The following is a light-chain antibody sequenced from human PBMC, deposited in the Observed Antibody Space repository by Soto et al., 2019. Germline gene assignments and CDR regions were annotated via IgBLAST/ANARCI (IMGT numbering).Light chain of an antibody. V-gene: IGKV1-17*01. CDR3: LQQKSYPRT. Sequence: DIQMTQSPSSLSASVGDRVTITCRASQDIRDDLGWYQKKSGKAPERLIHAAASLQSGVPSRFSGSGYRTEFTLTISSVQAEDFATYYCLQQKSYPRTFGQGTRWIS. CDR1: QDIRDD. CDR2: AAA. J-gene: IGKJ1*01.